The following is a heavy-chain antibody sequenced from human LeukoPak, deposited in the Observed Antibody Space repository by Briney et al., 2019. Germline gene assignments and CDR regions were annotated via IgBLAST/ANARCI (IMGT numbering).Heavy chain of an antibody. D-gene: IGHD2-15*01. J-gene: IGHJ4*02. CDR1: GSYFTSYW. V-gene: IGHV5-51*01. CDR2: IYPGDSDT. CDR3: ARFLRYCSGGSCPASLGFGY. Sequence: GGSLKISCKGSGSYFTSYWIGWVRQLPGKGLEGMGIIYPGDSDTRYRPSFQGQVTISADKSTSTAYLQWSSLKASDTAMYYCARFLRYCSGGSCPASLGFGYWGQGALVTVSS.